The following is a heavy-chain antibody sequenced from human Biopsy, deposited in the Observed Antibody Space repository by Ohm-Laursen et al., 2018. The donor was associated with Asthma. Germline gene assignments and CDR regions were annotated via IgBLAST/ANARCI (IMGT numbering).Heavy chain of an antibody. CDR2: IYCSGST. J-gene: IGHJ4*02. D-gene: IGHD6-6*01. V-gene: IGHV4-59*03. Sequence: SDTLSLTCTVSGDSIRRDYWSWIRPPPGRGLEWVGYIYCSGSTNYDPSLKSRITISVDASKNQFSLKLNSVTAADTAIYYCAVYSSGGFDYWGQGSLVTVSS. CDR3: AVYSSGGFDY. CDR1: GDSIRRDY.